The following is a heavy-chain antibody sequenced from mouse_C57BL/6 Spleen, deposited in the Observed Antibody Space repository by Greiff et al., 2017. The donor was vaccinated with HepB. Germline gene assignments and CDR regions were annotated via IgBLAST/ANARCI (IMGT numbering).Heavy chain of an antibody. CDR3: ARELTTVVAPFDY. D-gene: IGHD1-1*01. Sequence: VQLQQPGTELVKPGASVKLSCKASGYTFTSYWMHWVKQRPGQGLEWIGNINPSNGGTNYNEKFKSKATLTVDKSSSTAYMQLSSLTSEDSAVYYCARELTTVVAPFDYWGQGTTLTVSS. CDR2: INPSNGGT. CDR1: GYTFTSYW. J-gene: IGHJ2*01. V-gene: IGHV1-53*01.